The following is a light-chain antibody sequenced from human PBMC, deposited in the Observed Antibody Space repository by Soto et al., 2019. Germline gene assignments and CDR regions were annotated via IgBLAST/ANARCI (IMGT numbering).Light chain of an antibody. V-gene: IGLV1-47*01. CDR1: SSNIGSNY. J-gene: IGLJ1*01. CDR3: AAWDDSLSGPV. Sequence: QSALTQPPSASGTPGQRVTISCSESSSNIGSNYVYWYQQLPGTAPKLLIYRNNQRPSGVPDRFSGSKSGTSASLAISGLRSKDEADYYCAAWDDSLSGPVFATGTKGPVL. CDR2: RNN.